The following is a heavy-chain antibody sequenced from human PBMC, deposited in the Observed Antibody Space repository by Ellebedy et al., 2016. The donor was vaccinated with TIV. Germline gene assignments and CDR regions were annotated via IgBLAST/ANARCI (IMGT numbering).Heavy chain of an antibody. CDR3: ARLWSDRVVYDFWSGYYPYYFDY. J-gene: IGHJ4*02. CDR1: GFTFSSYA. CDR2: ISGSGGST. V-gene: IGHV3-23*01. D-gene: IGHD3-3*01. Sequence: GESLKISCAASGFTFSSYAMSWVRQAPGKGLEWVSAISGSGGSTYYADSVKGRFTISRDNSKNTLYLQRNRLRAEDTAVYYCARLWSDRVVYDFWSGYYPYYFDYWGQGTLVTVSS.